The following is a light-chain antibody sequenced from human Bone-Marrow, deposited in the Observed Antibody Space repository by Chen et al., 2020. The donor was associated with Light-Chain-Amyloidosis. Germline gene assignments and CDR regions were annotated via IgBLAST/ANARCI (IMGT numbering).Light chain of an antibody. CDR3: QSADSSGTYEVI. J-gene: IGLJ2*01. V-gene: IGLV3-25*03. Sequence: SNELTQPPSVSVSPGQTARITCSGDALAKQYAYWYQHKPGQAPGVIVYKDNQRPSGIPERFSGSTSGTIVTLTISGVQTEDEADYHCQSADSSGTYEVIFGGGTKLTVL. CDR2: KDN. CDR1: ALAKQY.